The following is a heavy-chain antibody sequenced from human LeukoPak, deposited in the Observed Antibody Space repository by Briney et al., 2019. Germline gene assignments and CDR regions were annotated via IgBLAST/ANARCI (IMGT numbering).Heavy chain of an antibody. D-gene: IGHD5-24*01. J-gene: IGHJ3*01. Sequence: GGSLRLSCAASGFNFRDAAMTWVRQAPGKGLEWVALDSFSGDNSYYADSVKGRFSVSRDNSENTLSLQMNSLRVEDTARYYCAKDIQLSTWGLGTMVTVSS. CDR3: AKDIQLST. CDR2: DSFSGDNS. V-gene: IGHV3-23*01. CDR1: GFNFRDAA.